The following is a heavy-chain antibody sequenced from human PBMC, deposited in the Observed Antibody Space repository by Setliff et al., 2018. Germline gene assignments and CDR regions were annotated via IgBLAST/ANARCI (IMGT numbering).Heavy chain of an antibody. Sequence: GGSLRLSCAASGFTFSDYSMNWVRQAPGKGLEWVGFIRSKAYNEAIEYAASVRGRFTISRDDSKNVAYLQMTSLQTEDTAVYYCAKDRSFFHHWGQGTLVTVSS. D-gene: IGHD6-19*01. CDR1: GFTFSDYS. CDR3: AKDRSFFHH. CDR2: IRSKAYNEAI. J-gene: IGHJ1*01. V-gene: IGHV3-49*04.